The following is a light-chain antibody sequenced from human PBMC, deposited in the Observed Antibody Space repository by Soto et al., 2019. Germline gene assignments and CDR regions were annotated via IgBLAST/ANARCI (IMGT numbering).Light chain of an antibody. Sequence: DIQMTQSPSSLSASVGDRVTITCQASRDISDYLNWYHQKPGKAPKFLIYDASYLETGVPSRFSGSGSGTDFTFTISSLQPEDIGTYYCQQYQSLPFTFGPGTTVDIK. CDR3: QQYQSLPFT. V-gene: IGKV1-33*01. CDR2: DAS. J-gene: IGKJ3*01. CDR1: RDISDY.